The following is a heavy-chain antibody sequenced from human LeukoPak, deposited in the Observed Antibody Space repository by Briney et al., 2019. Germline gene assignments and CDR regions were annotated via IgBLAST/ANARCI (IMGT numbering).Heavy chain of an antibody. CDR2: IRSKAYGGTT. CDR1: GFTFGDYA. J-gene: IGHJ6*03. CDR3: TRGDIVVVPPAGAKPKYYMDV. Sequence: GGSLRLSCTASGFTFGDYAMSWVRQAPGKGLEWVGFIRSKAYGGTTEYAASVKGRFTISRDDSKSIAYLQMNSLKTEDTAVYYCTRGDIVVVPPAGAKPKYYMDVRGKGTTVTVSS. V-gene: IGHV3-49*04. D-gene: IGHD2-2*01.